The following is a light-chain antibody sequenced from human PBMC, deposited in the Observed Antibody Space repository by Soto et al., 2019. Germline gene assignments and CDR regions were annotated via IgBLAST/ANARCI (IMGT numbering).Light chain of an antibody. CDR1: QSVSSSY. V-gene: IGKV3-20*01. CDR3: HQYGSSPYT. J-gene: IGKJ2*01. Sequence: EIVLTQSPGTLSLSPGERATLSCRASQSVSSSYLAWYQQKPGQAPRLLIYGASSRATGIPDRFSGSGSGTDFTLTISRLVPEDFAVYYCHQYGSSPYTFGQGTKLEI. CDR2: GAS.